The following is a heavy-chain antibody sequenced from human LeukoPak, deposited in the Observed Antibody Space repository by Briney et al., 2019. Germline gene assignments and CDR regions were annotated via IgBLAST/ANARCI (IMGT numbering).Heavy chain of an antibody. CDR1: GFTFSSYG. CDR3: ARGGYDFWSGYYLFVY. D-gene: IGHD3-3*01. V-gene: IGHV3-33*01. CDR2: IWYDGSNK. Sequence: PGGSLRLSCAASGFTFSSYGMHWVRQAPGKGLEWVAVIWYDGSNKYYADSVKGRFTISRDNSKNTLYLQMNSLRAEDTAVYYCARGGYDFWSGYYLFVYWGQGTLVTVSS. J-gene: IGHJ4*02.